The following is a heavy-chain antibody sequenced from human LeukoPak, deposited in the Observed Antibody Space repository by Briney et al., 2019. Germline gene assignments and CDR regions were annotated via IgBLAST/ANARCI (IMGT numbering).Heavy chain of an antibody. J-gene: IGHJ5*02. V-gene: IGHV4-59*01. D-gene: IGHD2-2*02. Sequence: SETLSLTCTVSGGSISSYYWSWIRQPPGKGLEWVWYIYYSGSTNYNPSLKSRVTISVDTCKNQFSLKLSSVTAADTAVYYCARVPGYCSSTSCYTNWFDPWGEGTLVTVSS. CDR1: GGSISSYY. CDR3: ARVPGYCSSTSCYTNWFDP. CDR2: IYYSGST.